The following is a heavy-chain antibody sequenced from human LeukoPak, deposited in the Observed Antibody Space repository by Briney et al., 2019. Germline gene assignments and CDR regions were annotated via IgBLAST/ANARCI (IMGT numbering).Heavy chain of an antibody. Sequence: PGGSLRLSCTASGFTFSDYYMEWVRRAPGKGLEWVSRIRNKAKSYSTEYAASVKGRFTISRDDSKDSLFLQMNSLKIEDTAVYYCTRGQDSGSYFDYWGQGILVTVSS. CDR3: TRGQDSGSYFDY. CDR2: IRNKAKSYST. V-gene: IGHV3-72*01. J-gene: IGHJ4*02. D-gene: IGHD1-26*01. CDR1: GFTFSDYY.